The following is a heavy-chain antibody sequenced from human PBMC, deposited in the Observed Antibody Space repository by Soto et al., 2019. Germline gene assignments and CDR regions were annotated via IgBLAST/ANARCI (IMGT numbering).Heavy chain of an antibody. D-gene: IGHD5-12*01. Sequence: GGSLRLSCVASGFNFGNFGMHWVRQAPGKGLEWLTVISNDENIKQDSVRGRFAIARDNSKNTLYLHLTSLRAEETAIYYCARGLRGVLDYWGQGTLVTVSS. CDR1: GFNFGNFG. CDR2: ISNDENIK. J-gene: IGHJ4*02. CDR3: ARGLRGVLDY. V-gene: IGHV3-33*01.